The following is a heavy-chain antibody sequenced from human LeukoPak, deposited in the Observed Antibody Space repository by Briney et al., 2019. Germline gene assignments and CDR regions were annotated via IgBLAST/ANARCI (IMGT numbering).Heavy chain of an antibody. CDR1: GFTFNKYG. Sequence: GRSLRLSCAASGFTFNKYGMHWVRQAPGKELEWVAVISSDGSDKYYADSVKGRFTISRGNSKNTLYLQMNSLSSDDTAVYYCAKDHDTGGAAYYFDYWGQGTLVTVSS. V-gene: IGHV3-30*18. CDR2: ISSDGSDK. D-gene: IGHD2-15*01. J-gene: IGHJ4*02. CDR3: AKDHDTGGAAYYFDY.